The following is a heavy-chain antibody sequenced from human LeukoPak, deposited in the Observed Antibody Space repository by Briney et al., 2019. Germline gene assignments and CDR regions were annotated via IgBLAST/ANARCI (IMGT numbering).Heavy chain of an antibody. CDR2: FYDSGST. Sequence: SETLSLTCTVSGGSISSSSYYWGWIRQPPGRGLEGIGRFYDSGSTYYNPALKRRVTISVDTSKTQFSLKLSSVTAAATAVYYCARPGVGSSSWYWFDPWGQGTLVTVSS. CDR1: GGSISSSSYY. CDR3: ARPGVGSSSWYWFDP. D-gene: IGHD6-13*01. J-gene: IGHJ5*02. V-gene: IGHV4-39*01.